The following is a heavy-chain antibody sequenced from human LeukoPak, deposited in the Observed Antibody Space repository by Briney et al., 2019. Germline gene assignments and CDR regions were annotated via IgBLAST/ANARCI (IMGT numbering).Heavy chain of an antibody. Sequence: SVKVSCKASGGTFSSYAISWVRQAPGQGLEWMGRIIPILGIANYAQKFQGRVTITADKSTSTAYMELSSLRSEDTAVHYCARDLYGSGSYSGDNWFDPWGQGTLVTVSS. J-gene: IGHJ5*02. CDR3: ARDLYGSGSYSGDNWFDP. CDR2: IIPILGIA. D-gene: IGHD3-10*01. V-gene: IGHV1-69*04. CDR1: GGTFSSYA.